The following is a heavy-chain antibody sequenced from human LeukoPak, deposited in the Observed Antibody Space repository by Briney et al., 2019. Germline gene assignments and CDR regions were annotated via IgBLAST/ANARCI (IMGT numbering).Heavy chain of an antibody. J-gene: IGHJ4*02. Sequence: SETLSLTCAVYSGSFSGYYWGWIRQPPGKGLEWIGSIYYSGSTYYNSSLKSRVTISVDTSKNQFSLKLSSVTAADTAVYYCARRINDFWSGQYGYYFDYWGQGTLVTVSS. CDR2: IYYSGST. CDR3: ARRINDFWSGQYGYYFDY. D-gene: IGHD3-3*01. CDR1: SGSFSGYY. V-gene: IGHV4-39*01.